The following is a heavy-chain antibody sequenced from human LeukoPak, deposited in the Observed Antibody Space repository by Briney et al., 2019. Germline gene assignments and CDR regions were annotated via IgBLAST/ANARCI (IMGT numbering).Heavy chain of an antibody. V-gene: IGHV3-23*01. CDR1: GFTFSTYE. CDR2: IRGSGDGT. J-gene: IGHJ4*02. CDR3: AKSLRNTVTDFDY. D-gene: IGHD4-17*01. Sequence: PGGSLRLSCAASGFTFSTYEMNWVRQAPGKGLEWVSTIRGSGDGTYYADSVKGRFTISRDDSKNTLYLQMNSLRGDDTAVYYCAKSLRNTVTDFDYWGQGTLVTVSS.